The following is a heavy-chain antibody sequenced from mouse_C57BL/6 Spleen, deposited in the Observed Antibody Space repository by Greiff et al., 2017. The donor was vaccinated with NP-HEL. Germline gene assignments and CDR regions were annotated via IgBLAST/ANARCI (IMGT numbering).Heavy chain of an antibody. CDR1: GFSLTSYG. CDR3: ARHSGVAMDY. CDR2: IWSDGRT. D-gene: IGHD3-1*01. V-gene: IGHV2-6-1*01. J-gene: IGHJ4*01. Sequence: QVQVKESGPGLVAPSQSLSITCTVSGFSLTSYGVHWVRQPPGKGLEWLVVIWSDGRTTYNSSLKSRLSISKDNSKSQVFLKMNSLHTDDTAMYYCARHSGVAMDYWGQGTSVTVSS.